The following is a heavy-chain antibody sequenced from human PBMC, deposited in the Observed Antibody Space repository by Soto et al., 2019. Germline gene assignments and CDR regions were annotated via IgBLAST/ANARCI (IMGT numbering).Heavy chain of an antibody. CDR1: GFTFSIYE. J-gene: IGHJ6*02. V-gene: IGHV3-48*03. Sequence: RLSCATSGFTFSIYEMNGVLQSPLKWLEWVSYISSSGSTIYYADSVKGRFTISRDNAKNSLYLQMDSLRAEDTAVYYCARDQEAGSFFPYYYGMDVWGQGTTVTV. CDR2: ISSSGSTI. D-gene: IGHD6-13*01. CDR3: ARDQEAGSFFPYYYGMDV.